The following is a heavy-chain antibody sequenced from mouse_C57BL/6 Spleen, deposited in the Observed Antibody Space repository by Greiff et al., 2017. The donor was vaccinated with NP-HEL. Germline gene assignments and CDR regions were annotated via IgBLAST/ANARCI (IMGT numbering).Heavy chain of an antibody. Sequence: QVQLQQPGAELVMPGASVKLSCKASGYTFTSYWMHWVKQRPGQGLEWIGEIDPSDSYTNYNQKFKGKSTLTVDKSSSTAYMQLSSLTSEDSAVYYCARGIGSSLSDYWGQGTTLTVSS. V-gene: IGHV1-69*01. CDR2: IDPSDSYT. J-gene: IGHJ2*01. D-gene: IGHD1-1*01. CDR3: ARGIGSSLSDY. CDR1: GYTFTSYW.